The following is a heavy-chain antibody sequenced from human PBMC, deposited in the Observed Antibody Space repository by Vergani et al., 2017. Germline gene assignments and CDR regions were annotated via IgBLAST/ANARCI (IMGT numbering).Heavy chain of an antibody. V-gene: IGHV3-66*01. J-gene: IGHJ4*02. CDR1: GFTVSSNY. CDR2: IYSGGST. D-gene: IGHD2-2*01. CDR3: ASSKDAGTFDY. Sequence: EVQVVETGGGLVQPGGSLRLSCAASGFTVSSNYMSWVRQAPGKGLEWVSVIYSGGSTYYADSVKSRFIISRDNSKNTLYLQMNSLRAEETAVYYCASSKDAGTFDYWGQGTLVTVSS.